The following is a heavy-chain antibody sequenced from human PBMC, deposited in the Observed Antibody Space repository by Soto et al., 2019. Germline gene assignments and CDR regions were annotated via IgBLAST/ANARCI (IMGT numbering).Heavy chain of an antibody. CDR2: IYYSGTT. CDR1: GGSISTSNYY. CDR3: ATFVLPASRHNLFDF. V-gene: IGHV4-39*01. J-gene: IGHJ4*02. D-gene: IGHD1-1*01. Sequence: ASETLSLTCTVSGGSISTSNYYWGWVRQPPGKGLDWIGNIYYSGTTYYNPSLKSRVTISVDTSKNQFSLKLNSVTAADTAVYYCATFVLPASRHNLFDFRGPG.